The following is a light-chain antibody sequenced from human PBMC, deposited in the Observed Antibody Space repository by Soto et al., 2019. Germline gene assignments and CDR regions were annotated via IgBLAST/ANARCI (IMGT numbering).Light chain of an antibody. CDR2: DVS. CDR3: QQRNYWQVT. CDR1: QSARIS. Sequence: ETVMTQSPATLSVSPGERATLSCRASQSARISLGWYQQKPGQAPRLLIYDVSNRATGIPARFSGSGSGTDFTLTISSLEPEDFAIYYCQQRNYWQVTFGQGTRLEI. J-gene: IGKJ5*01. V-gene: IGKV3D-11*02.